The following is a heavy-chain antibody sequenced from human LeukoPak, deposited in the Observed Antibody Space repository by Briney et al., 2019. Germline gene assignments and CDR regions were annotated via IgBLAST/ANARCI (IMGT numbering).Heavy chain of an antibody. Sequence: PSETLSLTCAVYGGSFSGYYWSWIRQPPGKGLEWIGEINHSGSTNYNPSLKSRVTISVDTSKNQFSLKLSSVTAADTAVYYCARVSAPYDSSGYYYNFFDYWGQGTLVTVSS. D-gene: IGHD3-22*01. J-gene: IGHJ4*02. CDR2: INHSGST. CDR1: GGSFSGYY. CDR3: ARVSAPYDSSGYYYNFFDY. V-gene: IGHV4-34*01.